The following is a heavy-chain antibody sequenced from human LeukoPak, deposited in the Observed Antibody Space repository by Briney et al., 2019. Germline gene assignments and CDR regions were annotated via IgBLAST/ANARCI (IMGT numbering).Heavy chain of an antibody. CDR2: ISSSSSYI. V-gene: IGHV3-21*01. CDR3: ARSPSSTSWYYFDY. J-gene: IGHJ4*02. CDR1: GFTFSSYS. Sequence: GGSLRLSCAASGFTFSSYSMNWVRQAPGKGLEWVSSISSSSSYIYYADSVKGRFTISRDNAKNSLYLQMNSLRAEDTALYYCARSPSSTSWYYFDYWGQGTLVTVSS. D-gene: IGHD2-2*01.